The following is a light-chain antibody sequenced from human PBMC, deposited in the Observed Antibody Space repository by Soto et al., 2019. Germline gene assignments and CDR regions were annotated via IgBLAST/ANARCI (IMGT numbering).Light chain of an antibody. CDR2: GAS. Sequence: EIMLTQSPGTLSLSPGERATLSCRASQSVGSTYLAWYQQKPGQAPRLLISGASSRATGIPDRFIGSGSGTGFTLTISVLEPDDFALYYCQHYVEGTPITVSQGTRLDIK. CDR3: QHYVEGTPIT. V-gene: IGKV3-20*01. CDR1: QSVGSTY. J-gene: IGKJ5*01.